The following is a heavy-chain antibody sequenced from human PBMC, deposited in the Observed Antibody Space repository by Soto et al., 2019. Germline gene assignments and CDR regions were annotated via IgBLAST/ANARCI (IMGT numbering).Heavy chain of an antibody. CDR2: LYDVDGT. CDR3: ASWHLREHSYDI. V-gene: IGHV3-53*01. D-gene: IGHD1-1*01. Sequence: VQLVESGGGLIQPGGSLRLSCAAFGLTVSGKKYLAWVRQAPGKGLEWVSALYDVDGTYYADSVKGRFTTSVDSSKTIVYLQMNSLRPDDTAVYFCASWHLREHSYDIWGQGTAVTISS. CDR1: GLTVSGKKY. J-gene: IGHJ3*02.